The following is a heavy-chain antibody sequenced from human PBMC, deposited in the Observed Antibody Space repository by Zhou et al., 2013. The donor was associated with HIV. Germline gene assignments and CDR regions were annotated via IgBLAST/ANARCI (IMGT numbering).Heavy chain of an antibody. V-gene: IGHV1-69*05. D-gene: IGHD3-22*01. CDR3: ARDRGSDYYDSSGYYPLPVY. CDR1: GDTFSNYN. CDR2: VIPIFGTT. Sequence: QVQLVQSGAEVKKPGSSMKVSCKASGDTFSNYNINWVRHVPGQGLEWMGGVIPIFGTTSYAQKFQGRVTITTDESTSTVYMELSSLRSEDTAVYYCARDRGSDYYDSSGYYPLPVYWGQGTLVTVSS. J-gene: IGHJ4*02.